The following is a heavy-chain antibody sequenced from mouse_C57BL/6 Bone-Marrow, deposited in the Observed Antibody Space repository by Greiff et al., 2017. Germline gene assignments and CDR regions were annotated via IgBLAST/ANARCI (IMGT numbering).Heavy chain of an antibody. Sequence: VQLQESGAELVRPGTSVKLSCKASGYTFTSYWMHWVKQRPGQGLEWIGVIDPSDSYTNYNQKFKGKATLTVDTSSSTAYMQLSSLTSEDSAVYYCARGYVLYYFDYWGQGTTLTVSS. CDR2: IDPSDSYT. CDR1: GYTFTSYW. CDR3: ARGYVLYYFDY. J-gene: IGHJ2*01. V-gene: IGHV1-59*01. D-gene: IGHD2-14*01.